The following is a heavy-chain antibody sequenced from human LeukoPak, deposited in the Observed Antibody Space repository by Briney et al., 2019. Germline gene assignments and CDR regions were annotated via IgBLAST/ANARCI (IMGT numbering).Heavy chain of an antibody. CDR2: IYHSGST. CDR3: ARAPYSGSYHARGYFDY. J-gene: IGHJ4*02. Sequence: SETLSLTCTVSGYSISSGYYWGWIRQPPGKGLEWIGSIYHSGSTYYNPSLKSRVTISVDTSKNQFSLKLSSVTAADTAVYYCARAPYSGSYHARGYFDYWGQGTLVTVSS. D-gene: IGHD1-26*01. CDR1: GYSISSGYY. V-gene: IGHV4-38-2*02.